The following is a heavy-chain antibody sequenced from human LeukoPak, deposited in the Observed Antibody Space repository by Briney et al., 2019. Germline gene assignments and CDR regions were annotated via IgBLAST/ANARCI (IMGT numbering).Heavy chain of an antibody. CDR3: AKERDTAVVTAFDI. CDR1: GFIFSRNW. D-gene: IGHD5-18*01. CDR2: IKQDGSEK. Sequence: PGGSPKLSCAASGFIFSRNWMSWVRQAPGKGLEWVANIKQDGSEKYYVDSVKGRFTISRDNAKNSLYLQMNSLRAEDTAVYYCAKERDTAVVTAFDIWGQGTMVTVSS. J-gene: IGHJ3*02. V-gene: IGHV3-7*01.